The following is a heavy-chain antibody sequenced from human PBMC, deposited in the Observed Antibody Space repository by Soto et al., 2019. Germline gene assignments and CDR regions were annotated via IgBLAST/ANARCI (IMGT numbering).Heavy chain of an antibody. J-gene: IGHJ4*02. Sequence: GGSLRLSCAASGLTFSSYAMHWVRQAPGKGLERVAVIWYDGSNKYYADSVKGRFTISRDNSKNTLYLQMNSLRAEATAVYYCAREPYCSGGSCYLDYWGQGTLVTVST. V-gene: IGHV3-33*08. CDR3: AREPYCSGGSCYLDY. CDR2: IWYDGSNK. D-gene: IGHD2-15*01. CDR1: GLTFSSYA.